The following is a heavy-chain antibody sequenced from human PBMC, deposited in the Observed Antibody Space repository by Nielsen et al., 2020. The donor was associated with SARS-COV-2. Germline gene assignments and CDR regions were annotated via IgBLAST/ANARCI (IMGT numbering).Heavy chain of an antibody. CDR1: GFTFSDSY. J-gene: IGHJ4*02. CDR3: AKRSGYTSGWYGDY. Sequence: GSLRLSCAASGFTFSDSYMSWIRLAPGKGLEWISYISASGSYTNYADSLRGRFTISRDNAKNSLYLQMNSLRAEDTAMYYCAKRSGYTSGWYGDYWGQGTLVTVSS. V-gene: IGHV3-11*03. D-gene: IGHD6-19*01. CDR2: ISASGSYT.